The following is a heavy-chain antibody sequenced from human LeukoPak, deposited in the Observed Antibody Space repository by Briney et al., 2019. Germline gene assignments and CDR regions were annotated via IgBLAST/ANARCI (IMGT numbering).Heavy chain of an antibody. V-gene: IGHV4-34*01. Sequence: PSETLSLTCAVYGGSFSGYYWSWIRQPPGKGLEWIGEINHSGSTNYNPSLKSRVTISVDTSKNQFSLKLSSVTAADTAVYYCAVRAGYGSIRGGTFDPWGQGTLVTVSS. CDR2: INHSGST. CDR1: GGSFSGYY. CDR3: AVRAGYGSIRGGTFDP. D-gene: IGHD6-19*01. J-gene: IGHJ5*02.